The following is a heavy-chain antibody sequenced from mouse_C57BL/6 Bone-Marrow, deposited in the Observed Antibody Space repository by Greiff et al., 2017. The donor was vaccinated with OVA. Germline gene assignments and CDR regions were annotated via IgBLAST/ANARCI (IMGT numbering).Heavy chain of an antibody. V-gene: IGHV1-5*01. Sequence: VQLKQSGAELVRPGASVKLSCTASGFNIKDYYMHWVKQRPEQGLEWIGAIYPGNSDTSYNQKFKGKAKLTAVTSASTAYMELSSLTNEDSAVYYCTDKNYWGQGTTLTVSS. CDR3: TDKNY. CDR1: GFNIKDYY. J-gene: IGHJ2*01. CDR2: IYPGNSDT.